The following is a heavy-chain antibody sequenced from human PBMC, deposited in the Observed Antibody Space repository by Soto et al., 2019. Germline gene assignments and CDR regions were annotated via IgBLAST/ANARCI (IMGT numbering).Heavy chain of an antibody. Sequence: QVQLVESGGGLVKPGGSLRLSCAASGFTFSDYYMSWIRQAPGKGLEWVSYITSGSTISYADSVKGRFTISRDNAKNSLYLQMNSLRAEDTAVYYCARAPYSSGWYDYYYGMDVWGQGTTVTVSS. J-gene: IGHJ6*02. D-gene: IGHD6-19*01. CDR3: ARAPYSSGWYDYYYGMDV. CDR2: ITSGSTI. V-gene: IGHV3-11*01. CDR1: GFTFSDYY.